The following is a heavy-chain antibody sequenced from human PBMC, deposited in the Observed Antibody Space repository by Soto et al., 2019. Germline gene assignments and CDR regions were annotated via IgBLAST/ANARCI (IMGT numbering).Heavy chain of an antibody. J-gene: IGHJ6*02. D-gene: IGHD2-21*02. CDR2: IPQDGVDG. CDR3: ARDHLILPAHDFFYGSDV. V-gene: IGHV3-7*03. CDR1: GFIFSMYS. Sequence: GGSLRLSCEVSGFIFSMYSMSWVRQTPGKGLEWVAKIPQDGVDGHYADAVKGRFTISRDNGKNSLYLQMNNQRAEDTAVYYCARDHLILPAHDFFYGSDVWGRGATVTVSS.